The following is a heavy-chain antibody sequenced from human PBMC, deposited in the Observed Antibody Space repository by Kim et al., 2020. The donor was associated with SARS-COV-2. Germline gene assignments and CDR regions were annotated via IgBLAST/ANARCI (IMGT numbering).Heavy chain of an antibody. CDR3: ARGSRVLWFGESSKYYFDY. D-gene: IGHD3-10*01. Sequence: SETLSLTCAVSGGSISSSNWWSWVRQPPGKGLEWIGEIYHSGSTNYNPSLKSRVTISVDKSKNQFSLKLSSVTAADTAVYYCARGSRVLWFGESSKYYFDYWGQGTLVTVSS. CDR1: GGSISSSNW. J-gene: IGHJ4*02. V-gene: IGHV4-4*02. CDR2: IYHSGST.